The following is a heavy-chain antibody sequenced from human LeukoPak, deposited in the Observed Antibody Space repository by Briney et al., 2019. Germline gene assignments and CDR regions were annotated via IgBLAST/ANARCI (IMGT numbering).Heavy chain of an antibody. V-gene: IGHV4-59*01. CDR2: IYYTGST. J-gene: IGHJ5*02. CDR3: ARDTEWFDP. D-gene: IGHD4-17*01. Sequence: ASETLSLTCTVSGGPINSFYWSWIRQPPGKGLEWIGYIYYTGSTNYNPSLKSRVTISLDTSKKQFSLKLTSVTAADTAVYYCARDTEWFDPWGHGTLVTVSS. CDR1: GGPINSFY.